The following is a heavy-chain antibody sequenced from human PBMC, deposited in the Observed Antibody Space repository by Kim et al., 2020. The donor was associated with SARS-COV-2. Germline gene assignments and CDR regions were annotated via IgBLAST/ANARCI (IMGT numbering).Heavy chain of an antibody. CDR3: AKDSHNIVATILFY. V-gene: IGHV3-23*01. D-gene: IGHD5-12*01. J-gene: IGHJ4*02. Sequence: DPVKGRFPSSRNNSKNTLYLQMNSPRAEDTAVYYCAKDSHNIVATILFYWGQGTLVTVSS.